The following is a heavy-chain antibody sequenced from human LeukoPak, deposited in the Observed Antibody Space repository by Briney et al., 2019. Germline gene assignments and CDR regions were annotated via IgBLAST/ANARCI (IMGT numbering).Heavy chain of an antibody. V-gene: IGHV1-18*04. CDR2: ISAYNGNT. D-gene: IGHD3-10*01. CDR1: GYTFTSYG. Sequence: ASVKVSCKASGYTFTSYGSSWVRQAPGQGLEWMGWISAYNGNTNYAQKLQGRVTMTTDTSTSTAYMELRSLRSDDTAVYYCARGADYYGSGSRDYGMDVWGKGTTVTVSS. J-gene: IGHJ6*04. CDR3: ARGADYYGSGSRDYGMDV.